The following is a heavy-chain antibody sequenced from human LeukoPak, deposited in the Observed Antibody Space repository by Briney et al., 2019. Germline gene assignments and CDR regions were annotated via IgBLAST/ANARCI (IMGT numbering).Heavy chain of an antibody. CDR2: INHSGST. D-gene: IGHD1-1*01. J-gene: IGHJ4*02. CDR3: ARGQLIKLEPDDHFDY. V-gene: IGHV4-39*07. Sequence: PSETLSLTCTVSGGSISSSSYYWSWIRQPPGKGLEWIGEINHSGSTNYNPSLKSRVTISVDTSKNQFSLKLSSVTAADTAVYYCARGQLIKLEPDDHFDYWGQGTLVTVSS. CDR1: GGSISSSSYY.